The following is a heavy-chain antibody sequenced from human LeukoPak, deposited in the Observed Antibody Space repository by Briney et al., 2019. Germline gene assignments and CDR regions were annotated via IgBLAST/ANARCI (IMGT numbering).Heavy chain of an antibody. CDR2: IYYSGST. Sequence: SETLSLTCTVSGGSIGTYYWSWIRQPPGKGLEWIGYIYYSGSTNYNPSLKSRVTISVDTSKNQFSLNLRSVTAAVTAVYYCARGGYDFWSDYANWFDPWGQGALVTVSS. V-gene: IGHV4-59*01. CDR1: GGSIGTYY. D-gene: IGHD3-3*01. CDR3: ARGGYDFWSDYANWFDP. J-gene: IGHJ5*02.